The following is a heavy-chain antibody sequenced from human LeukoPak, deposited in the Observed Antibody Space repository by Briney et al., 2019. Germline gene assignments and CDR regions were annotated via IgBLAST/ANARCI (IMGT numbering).Heavy chain of an antibody. CDR1: GFTFSSHA. J-gene: IGHJ4*02. CDR2: ISGSGGST. V-gene: IGHV3-23*01. Sequence: GGSLRLSCAASGFTFSSHAMTWVRQAPGKGLEWVSLISGSGGSTYYADSVKGRFTISRDNSKNTLYLQMNSLRVEDTAVYYCARDRHSTSWLVEYWGQGTLVTVSS. CDR3: ARDRHSTSWLVEY. D-gene: IGHD6-13*01.